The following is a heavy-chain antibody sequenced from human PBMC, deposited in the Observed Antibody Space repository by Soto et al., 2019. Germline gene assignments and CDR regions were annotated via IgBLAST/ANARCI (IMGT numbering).Heavy chain of an antibody. J-gene: IGHJ4*02. CDR1: GFTFGTYA. CDR3: AKDRERGYCSGGSCYSFDY. Sequence: GGSLRLSCAASGFTFGTYAMSWVRQVPGKGLEWVAGISYSGGSTYHADTVKGRFSISRDNSENTVHLQMNSLRVEDTAVYYCAKDRERGYCSGGSCYSFDYWGQGALVTVSS. D-gene: IGHD2-15*01. V-gene: IGHV3-23*01. CDR2: ISYSGGST.